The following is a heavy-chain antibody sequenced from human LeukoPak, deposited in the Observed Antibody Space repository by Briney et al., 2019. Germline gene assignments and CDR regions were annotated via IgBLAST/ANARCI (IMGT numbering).Heavy chain of an antibody. CDR2: IYPRDSDT. CDR3: ARLNDFWSGYLKYYSDY. Sequence: GESLKISCKGSGYSFTSYWIGWVRQMPGKGLELMGIIYPRDSDTRYSPSFQGQVTISADKSITTTYLQWSGLKASDTAMYYYARLNDFWSGYLKYYSDYWGQGTLVTVSS. J-gene: IGHJ4*02. V-gene: IGHV5-51*01. CDR1: GYSFTSYW. D-gene: IGHD3-3*01.